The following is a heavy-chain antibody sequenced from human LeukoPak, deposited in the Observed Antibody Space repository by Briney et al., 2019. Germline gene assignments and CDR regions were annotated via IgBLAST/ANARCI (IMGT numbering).Heavy chain of an antibody. D-gene: IGHD4-11*01. V-gene: IGHV3-30*02. J-gene: IGHJ5*02. CDR2: IRYDGSNK. CDR1: GFTFSSYG. Sequence: GGSLRLSCAASGFTFSSYGMHWVRQAPGKGLEWVAFIRYDGSNKYYADSVKGRFTISRDNSKNTLYLQMNSLRAEDTAVYYCATLMTTVPTWFDPWGQGTLVTVSS. CDR3: ATLMTTVPTWFDP.